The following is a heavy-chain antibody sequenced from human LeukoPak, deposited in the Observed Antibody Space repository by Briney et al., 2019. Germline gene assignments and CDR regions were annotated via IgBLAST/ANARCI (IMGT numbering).Heavy chain of an antibody. D-gene: IGHD4-23*01. Sequence: ASVTVSFKGSVYAFTSYGICWVRQAPGQGLEWMGWISAYNGNTNYAQKLQGRVTMTTDTSTSTAYMELRSLRSDDTAVYYCASSIPGATVASWGQGTLVTVSS. CDR1: VYAFTSYG. CDR3: ASSIPGATVAS. V-gene: IGHV1-18*01. CDR2: ISAYNGNT. J-gene: IGHJ5*02.